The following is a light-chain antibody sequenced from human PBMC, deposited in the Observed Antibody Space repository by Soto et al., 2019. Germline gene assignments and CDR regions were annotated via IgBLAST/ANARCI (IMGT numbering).Light chain of an antibody. CDR1: QSVGSN. CDR2: GAS. V-gene: IGKV3-20*01. Sequence: EIMLTQAAATLSLSPGERVTLSCSARQSVGSNLAWYQQKPGQAPRLLIYGASRRATGTPDRFSGSGSGTDFTLTISRLEPEDFAVYYCQHYGSSPPWTFGQGTKVDIK. CDR3: QHYGSSPPWT. J-gene: IGKJ1*01.